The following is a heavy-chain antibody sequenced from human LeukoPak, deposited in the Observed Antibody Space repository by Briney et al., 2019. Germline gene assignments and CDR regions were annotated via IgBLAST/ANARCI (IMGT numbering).Heavy chain of an antibody. V-gene: IGHV1-2*02. CDR2: IHPNSGGT. CDR3: ARGTFDP. J-gene: IGHJ5*02. CDR1: GYAFIDHH. Sequence: ASVKVSCKTSGYAFIDHHTHWVRQAPGQGLEWMGWIHPNSGGTNYAQRFQGRVTMTRDTSISTVYMELSRLRSDDTAVYYCARGTFDPWGQGTLVTVSS. D-gene: IGHD3/OR15-3a*01.